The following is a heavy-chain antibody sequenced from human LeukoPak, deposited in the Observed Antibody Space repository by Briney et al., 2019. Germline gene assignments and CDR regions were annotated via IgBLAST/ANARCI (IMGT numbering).Heavy chain of an antibody. V-gene: IGHV3-30-3*01. Sequence: GGSLRLSCAASGFTFSSYAMHWVRQAPGKGLEWVAVISYDGSNKYYADSVKGRFTISGDNSKNTQYLQMNSLRAEDTAVYYCAKDRIVVVPAALDYWGQGTLVTVSS. D-gene: IGHD2-2*01. J-gene: IGHJ4*02. CDR1: GFTFSSYA. CDR2: ISYDGSNK. CDR3: AKDRIVVVPAALDY.